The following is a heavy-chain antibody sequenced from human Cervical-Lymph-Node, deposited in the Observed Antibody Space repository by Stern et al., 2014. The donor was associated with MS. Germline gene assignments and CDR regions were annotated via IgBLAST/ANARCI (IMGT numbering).Heavy chain of an antibody. CDR2: ISWNSATI. V-gene: IGHV3-9*01. D-gene: IGHD5-24*01. CDR1: GFTFDDYA. CDR3: AKGVEDGYNPAYFDY. J-gene: IGHJ4*02. Sequence: EVQLVESGGGLVQPGRSLKIACVASGFTFDDYAMHWVRQAPGRGLDWVSGISWNSATIAYADPVKGRFTISRDNAKNSLYLQMNSLRTEDTALYFCAKGVEDGYNPAYFDYWGLGSLVTVS.